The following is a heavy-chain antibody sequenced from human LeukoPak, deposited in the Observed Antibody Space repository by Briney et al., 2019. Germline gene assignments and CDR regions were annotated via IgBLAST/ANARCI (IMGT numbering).Heavy chain of an antibody. J-gene: IGHJ4*02. CDR2: IYYSGST. CDR1: GVSISGYY. Sequence: SETLSLTCTVSGVSISGYYGSWLRQPAGKGLEGIGYIYYSGSTNYNPSLQSRVTISVDTSKNQFSLNLSSVTAADTAVYYCARYGSGTYPRFDYWGRGTLVTVSS. CDR3: ARYGSGTYPRFDY. V-gene: IGHV4-59*08. D-gene: IGHD3-10*01.